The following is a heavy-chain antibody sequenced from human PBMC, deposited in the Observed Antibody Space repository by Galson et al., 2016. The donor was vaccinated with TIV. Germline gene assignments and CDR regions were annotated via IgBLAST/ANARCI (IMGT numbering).Heavy chain of an antibody. CDR2: INPYGDDT. Sequence: SVKVSCKASGYPFSAYYIHWVRQAPGQGLEWMGWINPYGDDTNYEQRFQGRVSMTSDTSINTAYMELSSLRSDDTAIFFCARGFNYGFDFYYGMDVWGRGTTVTVSS. CDR3: ARGFNYGFDFYYGMDV. D-gene: IGHD5-18*01. V-gene: IGHV1-2*02. CDR1: GYPFSAYY. J-gene: IGHJ6*02.